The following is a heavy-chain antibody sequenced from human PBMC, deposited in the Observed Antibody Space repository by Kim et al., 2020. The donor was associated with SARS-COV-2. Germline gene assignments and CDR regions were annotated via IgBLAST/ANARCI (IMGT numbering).Heavy chain of an antibody. V-gene: IGHV1-18*01. Sequence: ASVKVSCKASGYTFTSYGISWVRQAPGQGLEWMGWISAYNGNTNYAQKPQGRITMTTDTSTSTAYMGLRSLRSDDTAVYYLAIAVNLPIVVVVAATYYFDSWGQRTLVTVSS. D-gene: IGHD2-15*01. J-gene: IGHJ4*02. CDR2: ISAYNGNT. CDR3: AIAVNLPIVVVVAATYYFDS. CDR1: GYTFTSYG.